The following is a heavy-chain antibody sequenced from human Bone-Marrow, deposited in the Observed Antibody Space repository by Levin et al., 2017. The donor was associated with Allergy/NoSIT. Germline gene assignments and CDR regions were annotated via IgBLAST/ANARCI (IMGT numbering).Heavy chain of an antibody. CDR2: ISGSGVST. J-gene: IGHJ4*02. Sequence: PGGSLRLSCAASGFTFSTFAMSWVRQAPGKGLEWVAAISGSGVSTYYAVSVKGRFTISRDSSKSTSYLQMTSLRAEDTAIYYCARARRYCGGDCTTPAYYFDYWGQGTLVSVSS. V-gene: IGHV3-23*01. D-gene: IGHD2-21*02. CDR3: ARARRYCGGDCTTPAYYFDY. CDR1: GFTFSTFA.